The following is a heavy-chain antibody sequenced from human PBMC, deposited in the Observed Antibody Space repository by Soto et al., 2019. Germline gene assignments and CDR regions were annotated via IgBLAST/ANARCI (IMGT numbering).Heavy chain of an antibody. CDR2: INSDGSST. J-gene: IGHJ4*02. CDR1: RFTFSSYW. Sequence: EVQLVESGGGLVQPGGSLRLSCAASRFTFSSYWMHWVRQAPGKGLVWVSRINSDGSSTNYADSVKGRFTISRDNANNTLYLQMNSLRAEDTAVYYCARSIRTAAGLDYWGQGTLVTVSS. V-gene: IGHV3-74*01. CDR3: ARSIRTAAGLDY. D-gene: IGHD6-13*01.